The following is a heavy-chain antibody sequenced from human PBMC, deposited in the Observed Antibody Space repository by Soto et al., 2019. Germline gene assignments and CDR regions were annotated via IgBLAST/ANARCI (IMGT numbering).Heavy chain of an antibody. CDR1: GGTFSSYA. D-gene: IGHD3-22*01. V-gene: IGHV1-69*13. CDR2: IIPIFGTA. J-gene: IGHJ6*02. Sequence: ASVKVSCKASGGTFSSYAISWVRQAPGQGLEWMGGIIPIFGTANYAQKFQGRVTITADESTSTAYMELSSLRSEDTAVYYCARVGSRVVTHYYYYGMDVWGQGTTVTVSS. CDR3: ARVGSRVVTHYYYYGMDV.